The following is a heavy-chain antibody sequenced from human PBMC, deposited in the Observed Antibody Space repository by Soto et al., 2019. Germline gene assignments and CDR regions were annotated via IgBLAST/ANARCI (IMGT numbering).Heavy chain of an antibody. D-gene: IGHD6-13*01. V-gene: IGHV4-34*01. CDR2: INHSGST. CDR3: ARGPVKAADNYYYGMDV. CDR1: GGSFSGYY. Sequence: QVQLQQWGAGLLKPSETLSLTCAVYGGSFSGYYWSWIRQPPGKGLEWIGEINHSGSTNYNPSLKSRVTISVYTSKNQFSLKLSSVTAADTAVYYCARGPVKAADNYYYGMDVWGQGTTVTVSS. J-gene: IGHJ6*02.